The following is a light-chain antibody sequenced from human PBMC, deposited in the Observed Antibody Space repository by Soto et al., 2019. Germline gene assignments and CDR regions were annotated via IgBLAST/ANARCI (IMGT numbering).Light chain of an antibody. V-gene: IGLV1-40*01. CDR3: QSYDSSLSGPVV. CDR2: GNR. Sequence: QSVLTQPPSVSGVPGQRVTISCTGSTSNIGAGYDVHWYQQLPGTAPKLLIYGNRNRPSGVPDRFSGSKSGASGSLAITGLQAEDEADYYCQSYDSSLSGPVVFGGGTKLTVL. CDR1: TSNIGAGYD. J-gene: IGLJ2*01.